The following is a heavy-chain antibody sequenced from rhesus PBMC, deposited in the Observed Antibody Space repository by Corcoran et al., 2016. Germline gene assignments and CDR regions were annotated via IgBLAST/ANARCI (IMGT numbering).Heavy chain of an antibody. CDR3: ARPDSGSYYYGLDS. CDR2: ISYDGSMK. CDR1: GFIFSSYG. V-gene: IGHV3-54*02. D-gene: IGHD3-16*01. Sequence: EVQLVESGGGLVQPGGSQRLSCAASGFIFSSYGMHWVRQAPGKGLEWVAVISYDGSMKYYADSVKDRFTISRDKSKTMLYLQMNNLKLDDTAVYYCARPDSGSYYYGLDSWGQGVVVTVSS. J-gene: IGHJ6*01.